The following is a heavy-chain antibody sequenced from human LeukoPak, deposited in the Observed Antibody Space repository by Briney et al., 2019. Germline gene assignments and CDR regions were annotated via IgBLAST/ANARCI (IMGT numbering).Heavy chain of an antibody. D-gene: IGHD3-16*01. CDR3: VKIVMAGGYFDY. Sequence: GGSLRLSCSASGFTFSSYAMHWVRQAPGKGLEYVSAVSSNGATTYYADSVKGRFTISRDNSKNTLYFQMSSLRPEDTAVYYCVKIVMAGGYFDYWGQGTLVTVSS. J-gene: IGHJ4*02. CDR2: VSSNGATT. CDR1: GFTFSSYA. V-gene: IGHV3-64*05.